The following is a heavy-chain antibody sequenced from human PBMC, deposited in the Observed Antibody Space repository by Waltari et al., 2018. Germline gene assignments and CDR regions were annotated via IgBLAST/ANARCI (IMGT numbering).Heavy chain of an antibody. D-gene: IGHD3-16*01. V-gene: IGHV1-3*01. J-gene: IGHJ3*02. Sequence: VQLVQSGAEVKKPGASVKVSCKASGYTFTSSAMHWVRQAPGQRLEWMGWINAGNGNTKYSQKFQGRVTITRDTSASTAYMELSSLRSEDTAVYNCARVEGAAGLDIWAQGTMVTVSS. CDR3: ARVEGAAGLDI. CDR2: INAGNGNT. CDR1: GYTFTSSA.